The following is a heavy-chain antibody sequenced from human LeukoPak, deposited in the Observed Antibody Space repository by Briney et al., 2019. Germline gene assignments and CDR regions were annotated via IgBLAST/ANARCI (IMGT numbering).Heavy chain of an antibody. V-gene: IGHV3-23*01. CDR2: ISGSGGST. CDR1: GFTFSSFA. CDR3: AKDRSCSGSSCNVGS. Sequence: GGSLRLSCAASGFTFSSFAMSWVRQAPGQGLEWVSAISGSGGSTYYADSVKDRFTISRDNSKNTLFLQMNSLRAGDTAVYYCAKDRSCSGSSCNVGSWGQGTMVTVSS. J-gene: IGHJ3*01. D-gene: IGHD2-2*01.